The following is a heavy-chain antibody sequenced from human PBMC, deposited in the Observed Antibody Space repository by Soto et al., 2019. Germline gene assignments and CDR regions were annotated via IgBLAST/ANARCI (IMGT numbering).Heavy chain of an antibody. Sequence: ASVKVSCKASGYTFTSYDINWVRQATGQGLEWMGWMNPNSGNTGYAQKFQGRVTMTRNTSISTAYMELSSLRSEDTAGYYCATGVVGNGCHRLRPYDRWGQGTMVTVSS. J-gene: IGHJ3*01. CDR3: ATGVVGNGCHRLRPYDR. CDR2: MNPNSGNT. V-gene: IGHV1-8*01. D-gene: IGHD6-19*01. CDR1: GYTFTSYD.